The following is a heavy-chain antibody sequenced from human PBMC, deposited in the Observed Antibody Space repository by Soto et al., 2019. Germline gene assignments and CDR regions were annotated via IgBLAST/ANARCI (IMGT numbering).Heavy chain of an antibody. V-gene: IGHV3-48*03. Sequence: EVQLVESGGGLVQPGGSPRLSCAASGFTFSSYEMNWVRQAPGKGLEWVSYISSSGSTIYYADSVKGRFTISRDNAKNSLYLQMNSLRAEDTAVYYCARADDYGDIYYFDYWGQGTLVTVSS. D-gene: IGHD4-17*01. CDR1: GFTFSSYE. CDR3: ARADDYGDIYYFDY. CDR2: ISSSGSTI. J-gene: IGHJ4*02.